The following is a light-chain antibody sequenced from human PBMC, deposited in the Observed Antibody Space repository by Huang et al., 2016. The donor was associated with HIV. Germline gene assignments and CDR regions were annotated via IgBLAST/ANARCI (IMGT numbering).Light chain of an antibody. V-gene: IGKV1-6*01. J-gene: IGKJ1*01. CDR1: QGIRSG. CDR2: AAS. Sequence: AIQMTQSPSSLSASVGDRVTITCRGSQGIRSGLGWYQQKPGKAPILLIYAASELHYGVPSRFSGGGSGADFTLTISSLQPEDFATYYCLQDYDFPWTFGQGTRVEIK. CDR3: LQDYDFPWT.